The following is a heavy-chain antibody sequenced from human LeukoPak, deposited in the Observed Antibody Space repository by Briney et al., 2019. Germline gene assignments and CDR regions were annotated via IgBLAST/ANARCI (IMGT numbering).Heavy chain of an antibody. V-gene: IGHV4-31*03. CDR3: ARTEVAAAGNQIFDY. CDR1: GGSISSGGYY. CDR2: IYYSGST. J-gene: IGHJ4*02. D-gene: IGHD6-13*01. Sequence: TSETLSLTCTVSGGSISSGGYYWSWIRQHPGKGLEWIGYIYYSGSTYYNPSLKSRVTISVDTSKNQFSLKLSSVTAADTAVYYCARTEVAAAGNQIFDYWGQGTLVTVSS.